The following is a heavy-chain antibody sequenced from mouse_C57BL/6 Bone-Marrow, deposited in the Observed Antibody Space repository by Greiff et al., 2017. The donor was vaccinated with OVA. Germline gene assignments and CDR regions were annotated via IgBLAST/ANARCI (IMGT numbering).Heavy chain of an antibody. D-gene: IGHD1-1*01. Sequence: VQLQQSGAELVKPGASVKISCKASGYAFSSYWMNWVKQRPGKGLEWIGQIYPGDGDTNYNGKFKGKATLTADKSSSTAYMQLSSLTSEDSAVYFCARRRVTTVGALFDYWGQGTTLTVSS. CDR2: IYPGDGDT. V-gene: IGHV1-80*01. J-gene: IGHJ2*01. CDR3: ARRRVTTVGALFDY. CDR1: GYAFSSYW.